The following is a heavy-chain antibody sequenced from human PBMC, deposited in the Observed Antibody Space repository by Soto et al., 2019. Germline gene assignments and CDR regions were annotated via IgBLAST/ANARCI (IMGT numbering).Heavy chain of an antibody. CDR2: IHPSRDT. V-gene: IGHV4-4*02. Sequence: QVQLKESGPGLVTPWGTLSLTCAVSGDSVSTGNWWCWVRQPPGRGLEWVGEIHPSRDTNYNPSLKSRVTVSADRSNNHHSLRLNSVTAADTPMYYCATRTSVFGIVTFYWGQGILVTVSS. D-gene: IGHD3-16*01. J-gene: IGHJ4*02. CDR3: ATRTSVFGIVTFY. CDR1: GDSVSTGNW.